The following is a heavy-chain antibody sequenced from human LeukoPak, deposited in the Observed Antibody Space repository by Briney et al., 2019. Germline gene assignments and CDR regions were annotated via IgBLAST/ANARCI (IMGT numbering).Heavy chain of an antibody. CDR3: AKEKATMVRGVIISPSFDY. D-gene: IGHD3-10*01. Sequence: GGSLRLSCAASGFTFSSYSMNWVRQAPGKGLEWVSSISSSSSYIYYADSVKGRFTISRDNSKNTLYLQMHSLRAEDTAVYYCAKEKATMVRGVIISPSFDYWGQGTLVTVSS. V-gene: IGHV3-21*01. CDR1: GFTFSSYS. J-gene: IGHJ4*02. CDR2: ISSSSSYI.